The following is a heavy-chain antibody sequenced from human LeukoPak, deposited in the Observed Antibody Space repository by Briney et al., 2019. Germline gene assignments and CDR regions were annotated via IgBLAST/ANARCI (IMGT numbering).Heavy chain of an antibody. Sequence: ASVKVSCKASGYTFTGYYMHWVRQAPGQGLEWMGWINPNSGGTNYAQKFQGRVTMTRDTSISTAYMELSRLRSDDTAVYYCASALGGYCSGGSCRRRQDWFDPWGQGTLVTVSS. D-gene: IGHD2-15*01. CDR3: ASALGGYCSGGSCRRRQDWFDP. V-gene: IGHV1-2*02. CDR1: GYTFTGYY. J-gene: IGHJ5*02. CDR2: INPNSGGT.